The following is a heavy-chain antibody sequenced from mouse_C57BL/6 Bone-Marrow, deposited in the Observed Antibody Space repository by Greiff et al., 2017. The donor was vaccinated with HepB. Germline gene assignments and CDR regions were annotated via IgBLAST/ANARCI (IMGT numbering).Heavy chain of an antibody. D-gene: IGHD4-1*01. Sequence: EVQLVESGGGLVKPGGSLKLSCAASGFTFSSYAMSWVRQTPEKRLEWVATISDGGSYTYYPDNVKGRFTISRDNAKNNLYLQMSHLKSEDTAMYYCARDLGEENYFDYWGQGTTLTVSS. CDR2: ISDGGSYT. J-gene: IGHJ2*01. CDR3: ARDLGEENYFDY. CDR1: GFTFSSYA. V-gene: IGHV5-4*01.